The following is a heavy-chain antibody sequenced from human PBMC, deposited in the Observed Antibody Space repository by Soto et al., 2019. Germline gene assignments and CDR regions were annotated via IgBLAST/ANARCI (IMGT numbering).Heavy chain of an antibody. CDR2: IRSKANSYAT. CDR1: GFTFSGSA. Sequence: EVQLVESGGGLVQPGGSLKLSCAASGFTFSGSAMHWVRQASGKGLEWVGRIRSKANSYATAYAASVKGRFTISRDDSKNTAYLQMNSLKTEDTAVYYCTCMAAWRWQLEQWGQGTLVTVSS. J-gene: IGHJ4*02. CDR3: TCMAAWRWQLEQ. V-gene: IGHV3-73*02. D-gene: IGHD2-15*01.